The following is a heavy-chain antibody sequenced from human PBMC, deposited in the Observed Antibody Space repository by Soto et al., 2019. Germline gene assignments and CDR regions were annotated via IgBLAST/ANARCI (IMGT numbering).Heavy chain of an antibody. D-gene: IGHD6-25*01. CDR3: ARGGSGWAEYFQH. J-gene: IGHJ1*01. Sequence: QVQLQESGPGLVEPSQTLSLTCTVSGGSIGSTDSYWSWIRRPPGKGLEWIGYIYYTGGTFYNPSLRSRLTISLKTSSNQFSLTLTSVTATDTGIYYCARGGSGWAEYFQHWGQGTLVAVSS. CDR1: GGSIGSTDSY. V-gene: IGHV4-30-4*08. CDR2: IYYTGGT.